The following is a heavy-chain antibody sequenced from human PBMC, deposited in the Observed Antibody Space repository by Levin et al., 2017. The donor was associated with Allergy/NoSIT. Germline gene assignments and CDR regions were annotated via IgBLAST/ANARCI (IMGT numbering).Heavy chain of an antibody. D-gene: IGHD1-26*01. Sequence: GESLKISCAASGFTFSDYYMSWIRQAPGKGLEWVSYISSSGSTIYYADSVKGRFTISRDNAKNSLYLQMNSLRAEDTAVYYCARGEGRIVGAMTLFDYWGQGTLVTVSS. J-gene: IGHJ4*02. CDR3: ARGEGRIVGAMTLFDY. CDR1: GFTFSDYY. V-gene: IGHV3-11*01. CDR2: ISSSGSTI.